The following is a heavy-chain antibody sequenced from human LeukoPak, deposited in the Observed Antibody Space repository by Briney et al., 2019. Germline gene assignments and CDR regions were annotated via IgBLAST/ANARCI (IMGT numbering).Heavy chain of an antibody. D-gene: IGHD3-9*01. CDR1: GFTFSSYW. CDR3: ARIHDILTGFDAFDI. Sequence: GGSLRLSCAASGFTFSSYWMSWVRQAPGKGLEWVANIKQDGSEKYYVDSVKGRFTISRDNAKNSLYLQMNSLRAEDTAVYYCARIHDILTGFDAFDIWGQGTMVTVSS. V-gene: IGHV3-7*01. CDR2: IKQDGSEK. J-gene: IGHJ3*02.